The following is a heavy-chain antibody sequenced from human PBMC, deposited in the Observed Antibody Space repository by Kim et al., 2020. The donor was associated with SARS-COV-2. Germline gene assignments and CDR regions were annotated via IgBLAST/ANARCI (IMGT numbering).Heavy chain of an antibody. CDR3: ARDDGRGSPGAFDI. Sequence: GGSLRLSCVVSGFTFSSYAMHWVRQAPGKGLEWMAFISYDGSNKYYADSVKGRFTISRDNSKNTLYLQMNSLRAEDTALYYCARDDGRGSPGAFDIWGQGTMVTVSS. CDR2: ISYDGSNK. CDR1: GFTFSSYA. V-gene: IGHV3-30*04. D-gene: IGHD1-26*01. J-gene: IGHJ3*02.